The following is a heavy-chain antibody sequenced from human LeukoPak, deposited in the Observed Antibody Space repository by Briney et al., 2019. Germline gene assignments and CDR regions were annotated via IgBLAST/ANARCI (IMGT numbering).Heavy chain of an antibody. CDR2: IRPTIDAT. CDR3: ARDGGGGNDFDY. V-gene: IGHV1-2*02. Sequence: ASVKVSCKTSGYTFTCYYIHWVRQAPGQGLEWMASIRPTIDATNYAQKFQGRVTLTRDTSTSTVDMEVSSLRSDDTAVYYCARDGGGGNDFDYWGQGTLVTVSS. CDR1: GYTFTCYY. J-gene: IGHJ4*02. D-gene: IGHD5-12*01.